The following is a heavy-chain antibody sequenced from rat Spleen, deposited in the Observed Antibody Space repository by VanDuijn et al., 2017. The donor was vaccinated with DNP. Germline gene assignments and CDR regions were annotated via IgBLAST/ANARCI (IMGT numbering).Heavy chain of an antibody. CDR3: ARGTYTTNYYYWYFDF. CDR2: ITSSGGST. D-gene: IGHD1-6*01. Sequence: EVRLVESGGGLVQPGRSLKLSCVASGFTFNNYWMTWIRQVPGKGLEWVASITSSGGSTYYRDSVKGRFTISRDNAKSTLYLQMNSLRSEDTATYYCARGTYTTNYYYWYFDFWGPGTLVTVSS. CDR1: GFTFNNYW. V-gene: IGHV5-31*01. J-gene: IGHJ1*01.